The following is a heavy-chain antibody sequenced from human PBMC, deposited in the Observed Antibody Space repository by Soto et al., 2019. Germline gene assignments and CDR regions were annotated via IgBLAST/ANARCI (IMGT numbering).Heavy chain of an antibody. V-gene: IGHV1-18*01. CDR1: GYTFTSYG. J-gene: IGHJ6*02. Sequence: ASVKVSCKASGYTFTSYGISGVRQAPGEGLEWMGWISAYNGNTNYAQKLQGRVTMTTDTSTSTAYMELRSLRSDDTAVYYCARDFPGIAARPFYYYYGMDVWGQGTTVTVSS. CDR2: ISAYNGNT. D-gene: IGHD6-6*01. CDR3: ARDFPGIAARPFYYYYGMDV.